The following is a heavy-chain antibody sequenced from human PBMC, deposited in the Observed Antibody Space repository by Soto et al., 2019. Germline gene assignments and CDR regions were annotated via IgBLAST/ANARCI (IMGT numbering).Heavy chain of an antibody. Sequence: GESLKISCKGSGYSFTSYWIGWVRQMPGKGLEWMGIIYPGDSDTRYSPSFQGQVTISADKSISTAYLQWSSLKASDTAMYYCASPFTTGIEAAGRGAFDIWGQGTMVTVS. CDR2: IYPGDSDT. V-gene: IGHV5-51*01. CDR1: GYSFTSYW. J-gene: IGHJ3*02. CDR3: ASPFTTGIEAAGRGAFDI. D-gene: IGHD6-13*01.